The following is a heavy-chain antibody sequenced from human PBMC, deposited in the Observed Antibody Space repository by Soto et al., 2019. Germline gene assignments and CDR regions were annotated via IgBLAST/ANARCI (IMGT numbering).Heavy chain of an antibody. V-gene: IGHV4-59*08. CDR1: GGSISSYY. J-gene: IGHJ4*02. Sequence: QVQLQESGPGLVKPSETLSLTCTVSGGSISSYYWSWIRQPPGKGLEWIGYIYYSASTNYSPSLKSRVTISVDTSQNQFSLNLSSVTAADTAVYYCARHLPYCGGDCYSLDYWGQGTLVTVSS. D-gene: IGHD2-21*02. CDR2: IYYSAST. CDR3: ARHLPYCGGDCYSLDY.